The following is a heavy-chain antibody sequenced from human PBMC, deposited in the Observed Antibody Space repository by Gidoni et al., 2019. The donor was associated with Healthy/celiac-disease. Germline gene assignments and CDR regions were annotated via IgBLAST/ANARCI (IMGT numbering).Heavy chain of an antibody. J-gene: IGHJ5*02. Sequence: QVQLVQSGAEVKKPGSSVKVSCKASGGTFSSYAISWVRQAPGQGLEWLGGIIPIFGTANYAQKFQGRVTITADESTSTAYMELSSLRSEDTAVYYCAGGGRPPLVAATPYNWFDPWGQGTLVTVSS. D-gene: IGHD2-15*01. CDR3: AGGGRPPLVAATPYNWFDP. CDR1: GGTFSSYA. CDR2: IIPIFGTA. V-gene: IGHV1-69*01.